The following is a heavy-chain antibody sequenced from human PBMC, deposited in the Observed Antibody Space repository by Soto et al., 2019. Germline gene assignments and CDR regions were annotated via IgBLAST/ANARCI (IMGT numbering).Heavy chain of an antibody. D-gene: IGHD2-15*01. CDR3: VRESPPYCSGGSCYSGYFDY. CDR1: GFTVSSNY. V-gene: IGHV3-53*04. J-gene: IGHJ4*02. CDR2: IYSGGST. Sequence: GGSLRLSCAASGFTVSSNYMSWVRQAPGKGLEWVSVIYSGGSTYYADSVKGRFTISRHNSKNTLYLQMNSLRAEDTAVYYCVRESPPYCSGGSCYSGYFDYWGQGTLVTVSS.